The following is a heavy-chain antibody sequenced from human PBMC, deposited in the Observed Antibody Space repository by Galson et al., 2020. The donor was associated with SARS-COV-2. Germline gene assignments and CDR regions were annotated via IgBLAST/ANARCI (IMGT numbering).Heavy chain of an antibody. Sequence: KMSGPTLVKPTQTLTLTCTFSGFSLNTSGVGVGWIRQPPGKALEWLALIYWDDDKRYSPSLKSRLTITEDTSKNQVVLTMTNMDPVDSATYYCAHRLLAAPGIWFDPWGQGTLVTVAS. CDR3: AHRLLAAPGIWFDP. J-gene: IGHJ5*02. CDR2: IYWDDDK. CDR1: GFSLNTSGVG. V-gene: IGHV2-5*02. D-gene: IGHD6-13*01.